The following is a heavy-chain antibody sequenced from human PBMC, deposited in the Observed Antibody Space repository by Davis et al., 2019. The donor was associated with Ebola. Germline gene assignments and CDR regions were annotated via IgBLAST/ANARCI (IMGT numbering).Heavy chain of an antibody. D-gene: IGHD1-26*01. CDR2: ISYDGSNK. CDR1: GFTFSSYA. J-gene: IGHJ3*02. CDR3: ARSALVGASMNAFDI. Sequence: GESLKISCAASGFTFSSYAMSWVRQAPGKGLEWVAVISYDGSNKYYADSVKGRFTISRDNSKNTLYLQMNSLRAEDTAVYYCARSALVGASMNAFDIWGQGTMVTVSS. V-gene: IGHV3-30-3*01.